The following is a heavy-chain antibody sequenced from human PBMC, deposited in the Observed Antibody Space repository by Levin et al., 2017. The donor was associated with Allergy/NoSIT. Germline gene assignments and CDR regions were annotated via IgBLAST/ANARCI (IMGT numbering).Heavy chain of an antibody. J-gene: IGHJ3*02. V-gene: IGHV3-73*01. CDR2: IRSKANSYAT. CDR1: GFTFSGSA. Sequence: GGSLRLSCAASGFTFSGSAMHWVRQASGKGLEWVGRIRSKANSYATAYAASVKGRFTISRDDSKNTAYLQMNSLKTGDTAVYYCTRTLGTMIVEGAFDIWGQGTMVTVSS. D-gene: IGHD3-22*01. CDR3: TRTLGTMIVEGAFDI.